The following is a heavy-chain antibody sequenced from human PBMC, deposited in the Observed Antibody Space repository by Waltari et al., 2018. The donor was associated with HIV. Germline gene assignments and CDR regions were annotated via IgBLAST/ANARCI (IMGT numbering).Heavy chain of an antibody. CDR3: ARVAYSSSWTPPFDY. V-gene: IGHV1-46*01. D-gene: IGHD6-13*01. CDR2: INHSGGYT. Sequence: QVQLVQSGAEVKKPGASVKVSCKASGYTFTSYYMHWVRQAPGQGLEWMGRINHSGGYTSYAQKCQGRVTITRDTSTSTVYMELSSLRSDDAAVYYCARVAYSSSWTPPFDYWGQGTLVTVSS. J-gene: IGHJ4*02. CDR1: GYTFTSYY.